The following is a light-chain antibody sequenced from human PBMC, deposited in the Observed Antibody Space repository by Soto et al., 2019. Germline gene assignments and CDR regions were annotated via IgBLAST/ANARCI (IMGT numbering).Light chain of an antibody. Sequence: VVTQPPSASASLGASVKLTCTLSSGHNSYAIAWHQQQPEKGPRYLMKLNSDGSHSKGDGIPDRFSGSSSGAERYLTISSLQSEDEADYYCQTWSTDIRVFGGGTKLTV. J-gene: IGLJ3*02. CDR2: LNSDGSH. V-gene: IGLV4-69*01. CDR1: SGHNSYA. CDR3: QTWSTDIRV.